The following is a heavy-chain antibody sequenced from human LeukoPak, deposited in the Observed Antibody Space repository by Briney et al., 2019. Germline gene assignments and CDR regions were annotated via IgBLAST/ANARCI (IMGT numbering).Heavy chain of an antibody. CDR3: ARSGAFNGWSREIPL. Sequence: GRSLRRSGAASGFTCSSYAVHWVRQAPGKGLEWVAVISYDGSDKYYADSVKGRFTMSRDNSQNTLYLQMNSLRAEDTAVYYCARSGAFNGWSREIPLWGQGTLVTVSS. CDR1: GFTCSSYA. CDR2: ISYDGSDK. V-gene: IGHV3-30*04. D-gene: IGHD6-19*01. J-gene: IGHJ4*02.